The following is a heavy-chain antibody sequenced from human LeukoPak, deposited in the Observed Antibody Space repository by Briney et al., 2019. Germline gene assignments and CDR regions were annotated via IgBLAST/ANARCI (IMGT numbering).Heavy chain of an antibody. CDR2: ISAYNGHT. Sequence: ASVKVSCRASGYTFTSYGLTWVRQAPGQGLEWMGWISAYNGHTNYAQKLQGRVTMTTDTSTSTAYMELRSLRSDDTAVYYCARVAQHRYCYDSSDYWYYFDYWGQGTLVTVSS. CDR1: GYTFTSYG. J-gene: IGHJ4*02. D-gene: IGHD3-22*01. V-gene: IGHV1-18*01. CDR3: ARVAQHRYCYDSSDYWYYFDY.